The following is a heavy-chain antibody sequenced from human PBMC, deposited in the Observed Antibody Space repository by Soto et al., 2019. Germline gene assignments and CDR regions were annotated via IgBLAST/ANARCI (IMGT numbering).Heavy chain of an antibody. Sequence: SVKVSCKASGFTFTSSAVQWVRQARGQRLEWIGWIAVGSGNTNYAQKFQERVTITRDMSTRTAYMELNSLSAEDTAVYYCARHSASGWYRDFDYWGQGTPVTVSS. CDR1: GFTFTSSA. V-gene: IGHV1-58*01. CDR3: ARHSASGWYRDFDY. CDR2: IAVGSGNT. J-gene: IGHJ4*02. D-gene: IGHD6-19*01.